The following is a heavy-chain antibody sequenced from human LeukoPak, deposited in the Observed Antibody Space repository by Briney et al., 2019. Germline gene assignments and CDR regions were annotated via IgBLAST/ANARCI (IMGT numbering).Heavy chain of an antibody. D-gene: IGHD6-19*01. J-gene: IGHJ4*02. CDR3: AREGDSSGWLDY. CDR1: GGSIISGDYY. Sequence: PSQTLSLTCTVSGGSIISGDYYWSWIRQPPGKGLEWIGYIYYSGSTYYNPSLKSRVTISVDTSKNQFSLKLSSVTAADTAVYYCAREGDSSGWLDYWGQGTLVTVSS. CDR2: IYYSGST. V-gene: IGHV4-30-4*01.